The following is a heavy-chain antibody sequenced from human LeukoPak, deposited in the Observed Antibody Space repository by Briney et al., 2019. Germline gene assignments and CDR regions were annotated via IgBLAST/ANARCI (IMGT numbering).Heavy chain of an antibody. CDR2: INHSGST. Sequence: SETLPLTCAVYGGSSSGYYWSWIRQPPGKGLEWIGEINHSGSTNYNPSLKSRVTISVDTSKNQFSLKLSSVTAADTAVYYCARHVDTAMVYYYYYGMDVWGQGTTVTVSS. V-gene: IGHV4-34*01. D-gene: IGHD5-18*01. CDR3: ARHVDTAMVYYYYYGMDV. J-gene: IGHJ6*02. CDR1: GGSSSGYY.